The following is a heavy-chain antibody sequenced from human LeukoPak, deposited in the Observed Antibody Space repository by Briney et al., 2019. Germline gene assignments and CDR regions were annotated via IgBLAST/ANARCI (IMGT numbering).Heavy chain of an antibody. V-gene: IGHV3-48*04. J-gene: IGHJ5*02. CDR1: GFTFSSYG. Sequence: GGSLRLSCAASGFTFSSYGMTWVRQAPGKGLEWVSYISSSSSTIYYADSVKGRFTISRDNAKNSLYLQMDSLRAEDTAVYYCARVLRYSSSWYGSSWFDPWGQGTLVTVSS. CDR3: ARVLRYSSSWYGSSWFDP. D-gene: IGHD6-13*01. CDR2: ISSSSSTI.